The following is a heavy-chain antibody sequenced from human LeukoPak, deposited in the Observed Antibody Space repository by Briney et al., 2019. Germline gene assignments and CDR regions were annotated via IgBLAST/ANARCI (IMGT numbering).Heavy chain of an antibody. CDR3: ATDRGAVTGFHDY. CDR2: INDSGENT. D-gene: IGHD6-19*01. V-gene: IGHV3-23*01. Sequence: GGSLRLSCEASGFTFSNYATSWVRQAPGRGLEWVSGINDSGENTRCADSVKGRFTISRDNSKSTLYLQMDSLRVEDTAVYYCATDRGAVTGFHDYWGQGTLVTVSS. J-gene: IGHJ4*02. CDR1: GFTFSNYA.